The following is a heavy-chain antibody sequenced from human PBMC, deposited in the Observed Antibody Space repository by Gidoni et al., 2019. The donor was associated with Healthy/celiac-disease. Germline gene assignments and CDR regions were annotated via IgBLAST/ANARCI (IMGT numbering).Heavy chain of an antibody. CDR3: TRDGGLVVVTANDY. J-gene: IGHJ4*02. CDR2: IRSKAYGGTT. CDR1: GFTFGDYA. Sequence: EVQLVESGGGLVQSGRSLRLSCTASGFTFGDYAMSWVRQAPGKGLEWVGFIRSKAYGGTTEYAASVKGRFTISRDDSKSIAYLQMNSLKTEDTAVYYCTRDGGLVVVTANDYWGQGTLVTVSS. V-gene: IGHV3-49*04. D-gene: IGHD2-21*02.